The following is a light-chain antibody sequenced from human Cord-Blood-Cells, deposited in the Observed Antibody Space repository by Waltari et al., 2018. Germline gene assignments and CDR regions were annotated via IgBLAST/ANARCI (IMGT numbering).Light chain of an antibody. CDR3: AAWDDSLSGYV. Sequence: QSVLTQPPSASGTPGQRVTISCSGSSSNIGSNYVYWYQQLPETAPKLLIYRNNQRPSGAPDRFSGSKSGTSASLAISGLRSEDEADYYCAAWDDSLSGYVFGTGTKVTVL. CDR2: RNN. CDR1: SSNIGSNY. V-gene: IGLV1-47*01. J-gene: IGLJ1*01.